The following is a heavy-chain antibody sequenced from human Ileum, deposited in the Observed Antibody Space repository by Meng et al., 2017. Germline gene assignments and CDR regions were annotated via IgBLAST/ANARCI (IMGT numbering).Heavy chain of an antibody. J-gene: IGHJ4*02. V-gene: IGHV4-34*01. Sequence: QLQLMQWGAGMLKPSDTLSLTCNVYGDSFTDYYWNWIRQPPGKGLEWIGEIHYSGSTNYNPSLESRVTISEDTSQKQFSLRLSSVTAADTAVYYCARRIRGGSYLGWGQGTLVTVSS. CDR3: ARRIRGGSYLG. CDR2: IHYSGST. D-gene: IGHD1-26*01. CDR1: GDSFTDYY.